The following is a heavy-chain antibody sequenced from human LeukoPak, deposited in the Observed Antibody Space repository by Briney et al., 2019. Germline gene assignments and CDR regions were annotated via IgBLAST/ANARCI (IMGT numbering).Heavy chain of an antibody. D-gene: IGHD3/OR15-3a*01. Sequence: PSGTLSLTCAVSGGSISSSNWWSWFRQRPGKGLEWIGEIYHSGSTNYNPSLKSRVTISVDKSKNQFSLKLSSVTAADTAVYYCAIRMGDWYNWFDPWGQGTPVTVSS. CDR1: GGSISSSNW. V-gene: IGHV4-4*02. CDR2: IYHSGST. J-gene: IGHJ5*02. CDR3: AIRMGDWYNWFDP.